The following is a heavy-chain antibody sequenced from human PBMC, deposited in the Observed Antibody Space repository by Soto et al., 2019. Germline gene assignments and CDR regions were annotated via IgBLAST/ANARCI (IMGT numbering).Heavy chain of an antibody. J-gene: IGHJ5*02. CDR1: GNTFTSYY. CDR2: INRSGGST. V-gene: IGHV1-46*01. D-gene: IGHD2-2*02. CDR3: ARASCSSTSCYTGNWFDP. Sequence: QVQLVQSGAEVKKPGASVKVSCKASGNTFTSYYMHWVRQAPGQGLEWMGIINRSGGSTSYAQKFQGRVTMTRDTSTSTVYMELSSLRSEDTAVYYCARASCSSTSCYTGNWFDPWGQGTLVTVSS.